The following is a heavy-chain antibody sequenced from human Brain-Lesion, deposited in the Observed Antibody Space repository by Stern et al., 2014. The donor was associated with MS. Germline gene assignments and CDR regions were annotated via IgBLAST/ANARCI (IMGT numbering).Heavy chain of an antibody. CDR2: IYYSGFT. CDR1: GGSISSSTYY. J-gene: IGHJ4*02. D-gene: IGHD1-26*01. Sequence: QVQLVESGPGLVKPSETLSLTCTVSGGSISSSTYYWAWIRQPPGKGLEWIGNIYYSGFTYYNPSLKSRVTISVDMSKNQSSLKLSSVTAADTAIYYCARHDSVPRPSQLYSARDRGPGYFDYWGQGTLVTVSS. V-gene: IGHV4-39*01. CDR3: ARHDSVPRPSQLYSARDRGPGYFDY.